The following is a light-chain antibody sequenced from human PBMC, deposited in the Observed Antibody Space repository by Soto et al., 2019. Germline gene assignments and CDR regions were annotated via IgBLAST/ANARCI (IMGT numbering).Light chain of an antibody. CDR2: EVS. Sequence: QSALAQPAPVSGSPGQSITISCTGTSSDVGFYNYVSWYQQHPGKAPKLMIYEVSNRPSGVSNRFSGSKSGNTAPLTISGLQAEDEADYYCSSYTTSSTLVFGTGTKVTVL. CDR1: SSDVGFYNY. V-gene: IGLV2-14*01. CDR3: SSYTTSSTLV. J-gene: IGLJ1*01.